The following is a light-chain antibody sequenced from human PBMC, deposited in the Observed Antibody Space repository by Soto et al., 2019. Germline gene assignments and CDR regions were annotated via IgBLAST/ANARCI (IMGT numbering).Light chain of an antibody. CDR2: EVS. V-gene: IGLV2-14*01. CDR1: SSDVGAYNY. J-gene: IGLJ1*01. CDR3: SSKTSSSSPFV. Sequence: QSALTRPASVSGSPGQSITISCTGSSSDVGAYNYVSWYKHHPGQAPQLMIYEVSNRPSGVSNRFSGSKSGNTASLTISGLQAEDEGDYYCSSKTSSSSPFVFGTGTKLIVL.